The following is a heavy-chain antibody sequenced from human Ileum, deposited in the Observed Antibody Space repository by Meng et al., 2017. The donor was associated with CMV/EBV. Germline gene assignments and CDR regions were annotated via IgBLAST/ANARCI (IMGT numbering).Heavy chain of an antibody. CDR1: GLTFTNYA. J-gene: IGHJ4*02. CDR3: VPGGIVGATQGWDY. CDR2: IGGSGDTT. D-gene: IGHD1-26*01. V-gene: IGHV3-23*01. Sequence: AAGLTFTNYAMSWVRRGQGKGVEWVSVIGGSGDTTYYADTEKGRFTISRENSKNTLYLQMNSLRGDDTAIYYCVPGGIVGATQGWDYWGQGTLVTVSS.